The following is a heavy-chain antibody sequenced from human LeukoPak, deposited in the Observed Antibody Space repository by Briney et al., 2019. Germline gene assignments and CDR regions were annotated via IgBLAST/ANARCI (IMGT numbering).Heavy chain of an antibody. J-gene: IGHJ4*02. V-gene: IGHV4-34*01. CDR2: INHSGST. CDR3: ASADTVTTAGYFDY. CDR1: GGSFSGYY. D-gene: IGHD4-17*01. Sequence: SETLSLTCAVYGGSFSGYYWSWIRQPPGKGLEWIGEINHSGSTNYNPSLKSRVTISVDTSKNQFSLKLSSVTAADTAVYYCASADTVTTAGYFDYWGQGTLVTVSS.